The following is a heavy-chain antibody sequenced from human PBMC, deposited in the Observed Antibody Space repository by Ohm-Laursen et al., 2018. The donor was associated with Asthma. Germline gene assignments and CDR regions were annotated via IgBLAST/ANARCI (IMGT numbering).Heavy chain of an antibody. D-gene: IGHD1-14*01. V-gene: IGHV1-46*01. CDR2: INPSGGST. CDR1: GYTFTSYY. Sequence: VSVKVSCKASGYTFTSYYMHWVRQAPGQGLEWMGIINPSGGSTSYAQKFQGRVTMTRDTSTSTVYMELSSLRSEDTAIYFCARLNAGTSAFDFWGQGTLVTVSS. CDR3: ARLNAGTSAFDF. J-gene: IGHJ4*02.